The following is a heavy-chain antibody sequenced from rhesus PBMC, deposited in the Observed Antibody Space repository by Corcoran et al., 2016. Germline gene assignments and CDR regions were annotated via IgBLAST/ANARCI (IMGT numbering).Heavy chain of an antibody. Sequence: QVTLKESGPALVKPTQTLTLTCTFSGFSISTTGTGVGWIRQPPGKALEWRASIYWNDSKYYSTSLKSRLTISKDTSKNQVVLTMTNMDPVDTATYYCARVLTSLDSWGQGVVVTVSS. J-gene: IGHJ6*01. CDR1: GFSISTTGTG. CDR3: ARVLTSLDS. V-gene: IGHV2-95*01. CDR2: IYWNDSK.